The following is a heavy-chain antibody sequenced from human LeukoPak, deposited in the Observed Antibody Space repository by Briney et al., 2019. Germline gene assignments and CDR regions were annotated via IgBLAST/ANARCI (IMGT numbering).Heavy chain of an antibody. CDR3: ARSFGSGSPWDYYYYGMDV. CDR2: IIPIFGTA. J-gene: IGHJ6*04. V-gene: IGHV1-69*01. Sequence: ASVKVSCKASGGTLSSYAISWVRQAPGQGLEWMGGIIPIFGTANYAQKFQGRVTITADESTSTAYMELSSLRSEDTAVYYCARSFGSGSPWDYYYYGMDVWGKGTTVTVSS. CDR1: GGTLSSYA. D-gene: IGHD3-10*01.